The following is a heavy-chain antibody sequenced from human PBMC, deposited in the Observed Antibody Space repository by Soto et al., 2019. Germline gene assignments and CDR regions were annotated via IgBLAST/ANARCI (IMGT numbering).Heavy chain of an antibody. CDR3: VRGLRYYGMDV. V-gene: IGHV4-34*01. J-gene: IGHJ6*04. D-gene: IGHD2-15*01. CDR1: GGSFSAYY. Sequence: SETLSLTCAVSGGSFSAYYWTWIRQPPGRGLEWIGEIDHSGSTNYNPSLEGRVTMSIDTAKNRFSLNVTSVTAADTAVYYCVRGLRYYGMDVWGKGTTVTVSS. CDR2: IDHSGST.